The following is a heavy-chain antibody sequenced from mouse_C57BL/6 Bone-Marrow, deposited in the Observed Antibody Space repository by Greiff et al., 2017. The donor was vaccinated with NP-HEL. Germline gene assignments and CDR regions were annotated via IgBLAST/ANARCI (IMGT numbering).Heavy chain of an antibody. V-gene: IGHV14-4*01. J-gene: IGHJ2*01. Sequence: VQLQQSGAELVRPGASVKLSCTASGFNIKDDYMHWVKQRPEQGLEWIGWIDPENGDTEYASKFQGKATITADTSSNTAYLQLSSLTSEDTAVYYCTTDYDGYFDDWGQGTTLTVSS. CDR1: GFNIKDDY. D-gene: IGHD2-3*01. CDR3: TTDYDGYFDD. CDR2: IDPENGDT.